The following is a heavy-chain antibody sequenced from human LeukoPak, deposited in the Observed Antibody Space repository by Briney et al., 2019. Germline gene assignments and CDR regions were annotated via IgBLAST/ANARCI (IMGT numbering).Heavy chain of an antibody. CDR3: ARDVAFVWGYYSCGSCFPSFDY. Sequence: EASVKLSCKSSGYTFTSYGISWVRQAPGQGLEWMGWISAYNGNTNYAQKFQGRVTMTTDTSTSTAYMELRSLRSDDTAVYYCARDVAFVWGYYSCGSCFPSFDYWGQGTLVTVSS. D-gene: IGHD2-15*01. V-gene: IGHV1-18*01. CDR2: ISAYNGNT. J-gene: IGHJ4*02. CDR1: GYTFTSYG.